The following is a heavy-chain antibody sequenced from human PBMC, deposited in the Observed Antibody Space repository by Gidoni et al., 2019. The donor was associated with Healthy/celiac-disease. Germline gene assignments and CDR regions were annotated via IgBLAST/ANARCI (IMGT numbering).Heavy chain of an antibody. J-gene: IGHJ4*02. CDR1: GCTFSSYA. Sequence: EVQLLESGGGLVQPGGSLRLSCAASGCTFSSYARSWVRQAPGKGLEWVSAISGSGGSTYYADSVKGRFTISRDNSKNTLYLQMNSLRAEDTAVYYCAKAPEPYYYDSSGYYYFDYWGQGTLVTVSS. V-gene: IGHV3-23*01. D-gene: IGHD3-22*01. CDR3: AKAPEPYYYDSSGYYYFDY. CDR2: ISGSGGST.